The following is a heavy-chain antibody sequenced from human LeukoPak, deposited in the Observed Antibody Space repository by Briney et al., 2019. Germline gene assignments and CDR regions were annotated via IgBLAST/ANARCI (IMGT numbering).Heavy chain of an antibody. CDR2: IIPIFGTA. CDR1: GGTFSSYA. J-gene: IGHJ4*02. D-gene: IGHD3-22*01. V-gene: IGHV1-69*06. CDR3: ARAKYGGGLDYYDR. Sequence: SVKVSCKASGGTFSSYAISWVRQAPGQGLEWMGGIIPIFGTANYAQKFQGRVTITADKSTSTAYMELSSLRSEDTAVYYCARAKYGGGLDYYDRWGQGTLVTVSS.